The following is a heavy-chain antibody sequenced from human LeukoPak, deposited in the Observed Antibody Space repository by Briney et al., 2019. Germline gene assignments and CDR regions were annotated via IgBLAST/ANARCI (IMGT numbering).Heavy chain of an antibody. CDR1: GFTFSSSV. Sequence: GGSLRLSCAASGFTFSSSVMSWVSQAPGKGLEWVSTINGDGTRTYYAVSSNGRFIISRDNSMNTLYLQMNGLRAEDTAVYYCARDRGGYSTDFDFWGQGTLVTVSS. V-gene: IGHV3-23*01. CDR2: INGDGTRT. CDR3: ARDRGGYSTDFDF. D-gene: IGHD5-12*01. J-gene: IGHJ4*02.